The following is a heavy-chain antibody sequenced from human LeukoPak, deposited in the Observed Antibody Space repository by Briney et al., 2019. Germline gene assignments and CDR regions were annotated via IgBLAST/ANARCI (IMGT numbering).Heavy chain of an antibody. CDR1: GGSISSYY. CDR2: IYSTGST. D-gene: IGHD3-22*01. J-gene: IGHJ4*02. V-gene: IGHV4-4*07. CDR3: TRRVYDSNGYYFSDY. Sequence: SETLSLTCTVSGGSISSYYWSWIRQPAGKGLEWIGRIYSTGSTNYNPSLKSRVTMSVDTSKNQFSLRLRSVTAADTAVYYCTRRVYDSNGYYFSDYWGQGTLVTVSS.